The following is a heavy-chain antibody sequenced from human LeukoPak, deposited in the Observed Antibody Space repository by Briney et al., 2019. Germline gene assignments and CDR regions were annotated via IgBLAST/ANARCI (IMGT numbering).Heavy chain of an antibody. CDR3: ARDLPYSSPSNWFDP. J-gene: IGHJ5*02. CDR1: GYTFTSYG. Sequence: GASVKVFCKASGYTFTSYGISWVRQAPGQGLEWMGWISAYNGNTNYAQKLQGRVTMTTDTSTSTAYMELRSLRSDDTAVYYCARDLPYSSPSNWFDPWGQGILVTVSS. CDR2: ISAYNGNT. V-gene: IGHV1-18*01. D-gene: IGHD6-13*01.